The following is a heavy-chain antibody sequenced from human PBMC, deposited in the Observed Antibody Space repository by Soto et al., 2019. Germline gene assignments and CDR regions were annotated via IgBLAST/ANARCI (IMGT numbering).Heavy chain of an antibody. V-gene: IGHV4-59*01. D-gene: IGHD3-10*01. CDR3: ARARLSRSWWFDP. CDR2: VYYSGST. J-gene: IGHJ5*02. Sequence: PSETLSLTCTVSGGSISSYYWSWIRQPPGKGLEWIGYVYYSGSTNYNPSLKSRVTISVDTSKNQFSLKLSSVTAADTAVYYCARARLSRSWWFDPSGQGTLVTVSS. CDR1: GGSISSYY.